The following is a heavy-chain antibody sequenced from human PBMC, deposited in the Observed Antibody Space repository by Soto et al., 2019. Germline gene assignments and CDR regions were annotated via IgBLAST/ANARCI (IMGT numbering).Heavy chain of an antibody. V-gene: IGHV4-38-2*01. CDR1: GYSISLGYY. CDR3: ARGRVVVPAAVMFNCLDP. CDR2: IYHSGNT. D-gene: IGHD2-2*01. J-gene: IGHJ5*02. Sequence: PSETLSLTCAVSGYSISLGYYWGWIRQPPGKGLEWIGSIYHSGNTYYNPSLKSRVSISVDRSRTQFSLKMSSVTAADTAVYYCARGRVVVPAAVMFNCLDPWGQGALVT.